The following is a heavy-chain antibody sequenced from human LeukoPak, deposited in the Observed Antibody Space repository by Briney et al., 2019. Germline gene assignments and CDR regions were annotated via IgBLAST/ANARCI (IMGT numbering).Heavy chain of an antibody. J-gene: IGHJ3*02. D-gene: IGHD3-10*01. Sequence: GGSLRLSCAASGFTFSSYGMHWVRQAPGKGLEWVAVIWYDGSNKYYADSVKGRFTISRDNSKNTLYLQMNSLRAEDTAVYYCARKRDITMVRGVGDAFDIWGQGTMVTVSS. V-gene: IGHV3-33*08. CDR3: ARKRDITMVRGVGDAFDI. CDR2: IWYDGSNK. CDR1: GFTFSSYG.